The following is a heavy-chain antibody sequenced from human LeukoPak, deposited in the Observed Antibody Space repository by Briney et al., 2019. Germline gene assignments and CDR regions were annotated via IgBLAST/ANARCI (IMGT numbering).Heavy chain of an antibody. Sequence: SETLSLTCTVSGGSISSYYWSWIRQPPGKGLGWIGYIYYSGSTNYNPSLKSRVTISVDTSKNQFSLKLSSVTAADTAVYYCARDDILTGRGFDPWGQGTLVTVSS. D-gene: IGHD3-9*01. J-gene: IGHJ5*02. CDR3: ARDDILTGRGFDP. CDR1: GGSISSYY. CDR2: IYYSGST. V-gene: IGHV4-59*01.